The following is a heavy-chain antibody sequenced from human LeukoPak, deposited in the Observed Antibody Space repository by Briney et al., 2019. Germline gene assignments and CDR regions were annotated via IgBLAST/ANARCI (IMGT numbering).Heavy chain of an antibody. J-gene: IGHJ6*02. Sequence: GGSLRLSCAASGFTFSSYGMHWVRQAPGKGLDWVAVIWYDGSNKYYADSVKGRFTISRDNSKNTLYLQMNSLRAEDTAVYYCARDLVAAAGRGYYYGMDVWGQGTTVTVSS. CDR1: GFTFSSYG. CDR3: ARDLVAAAGRGYYYGMDV. CDR2: IWYDGSNK. D-gene: IGHD6-13*01. V-gene: IGHV3-33*08.